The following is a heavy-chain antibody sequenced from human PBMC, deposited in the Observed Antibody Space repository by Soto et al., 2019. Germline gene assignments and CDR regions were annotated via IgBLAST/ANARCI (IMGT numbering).Heavy chain of an antibody. J-gene: IGHJ4*02. CDR3: AKDGELSGIQTLGIDY. CDR1: GFTFSSYG. CDR2: ISYDGSNK. D-gene: IGHD1-26*01. Sequence: GGSLRLSCAASGFTFSSYGMHWVRQAPGKGLEWVAVISYDGSNKYYADSVKGRFTISRDNSKNTLYLQMNSLRAEDTAVYYCAKDGELSGIQTLGIDYWGQGTLVTVSS. V-gene: IGHV3-30*18.